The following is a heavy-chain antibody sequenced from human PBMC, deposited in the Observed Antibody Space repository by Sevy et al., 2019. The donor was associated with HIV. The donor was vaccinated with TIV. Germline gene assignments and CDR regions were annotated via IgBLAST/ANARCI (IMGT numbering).Heavy chain of an antibody. CDR3: ANFFCAGDQGSIWLHCSVDFDH. V-gene: IGHV3-30*18. D-gene: IGHD2-21*01. CDR2: ISYDGSNK. CDR1: GFTFSSYG. J-gene: IGHJ1*01. Sequence: GGSLRLSCTASGFTFSSYGMYWVRQAPGKGLEWVALISYDGSNKNYADSVKGRFTISRDDSKNTVFLKMNSLRTEDMAVEDCANFFCAGDQGSIWLHCSVDFDHWGQGTLVTVSS.